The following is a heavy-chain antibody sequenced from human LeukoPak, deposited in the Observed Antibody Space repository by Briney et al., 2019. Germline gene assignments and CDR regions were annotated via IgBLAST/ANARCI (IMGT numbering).Heavy chain of an antibody. D-gene: IGHD2-8*01. V-gene: IGHV4-59*01. J-gene: IGHJ5*02. CDR1: GGSISSYY. Sequence: PSETLSLTCTVSGGSISSYYWSWIRQPPGKGLEWIGYIYYSGSTNYNPSLKSRVTISVDTSKNQFSLNLSSVTAADTAVYYCAREGDKYANWFDTWGQGTLVTVSS. CDR3: AREGDKYANWFDT. CDR2: IYYSGST.